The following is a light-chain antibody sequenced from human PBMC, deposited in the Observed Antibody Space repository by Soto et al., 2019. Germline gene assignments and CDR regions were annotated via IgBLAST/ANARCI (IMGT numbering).Light chain of an antibody. CDR1: QSVSSSSY. V-gene: IGKV3-20*01. CDR3: HQYGSSPSYT. J-gene: IGKJ2*01. Sequence: EIVLTQSPGTLSLSPGERATLSCRASQSVSSSSYLAWYQQKPGQAPRLFIYGASSRATGIPDRFSGSGSGTDFTLTISRLEPEDFAVYYCHQYGSSPSYTFGQGTKLEIK. CDR2: GAS.